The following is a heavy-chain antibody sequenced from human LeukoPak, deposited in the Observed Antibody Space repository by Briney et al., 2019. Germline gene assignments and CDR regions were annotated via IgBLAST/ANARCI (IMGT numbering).Heavy chain of an antibody. D-gene: IGHD3-22*01. Sequence: SVKVSCKASGGTFSSYAISWVRQAPGQGLEWLGRIIPILGIANYAQKFQGRVTITTDKSTSTAHMELSSLRSEDTAVYYCARDINYYDSSGYHPYYGMDVWGQGTTVTVPS. V-gene: IGHV1-69*04. CDR3: ARDINYYDSSGYHPYYGMDV. CDR2: IIPILGIA. CDR1: GGTFSSYA. J-gene: IGHJ6*02.